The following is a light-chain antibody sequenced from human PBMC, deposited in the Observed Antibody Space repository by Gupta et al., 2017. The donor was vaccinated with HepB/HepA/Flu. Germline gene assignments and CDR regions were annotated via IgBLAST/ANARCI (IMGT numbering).Light chain of an antibody. CDR2: ENI. J-gene: IGLJ1*01. CDR3: GTWDSSLSVYV. Sequence: QSVLTQPPSVSAAPGQKVTISCSGSSSNIGNNYVSWYQQLPGTAPKLLIYENIKSPSGIPDRFSGSKSGTSATLGITGLQTGDEADYYCGTWDSSLSVYVFGTGIKVTVL. V-gene: IGLV1-51*02. CDR1: SSNIGNNY.